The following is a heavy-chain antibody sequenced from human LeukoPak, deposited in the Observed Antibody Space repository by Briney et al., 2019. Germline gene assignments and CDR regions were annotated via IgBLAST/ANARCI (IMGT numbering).Heavy chain of an antibody. J-gene: IGHJ6*03. Sequence: GASVKVSCKASGGTFSNYAIGWVRQAPGQGLEWMGRIIPVAGVTNNAQKFQGRVTITADESTSTAYMELSSLRSEDTAVYYCARGSGRDDSSGYHRYYYYYMDVWGKGTTVTVSS. CDR1: GGTFSNYA. CDR3: ARGSGRDDSSGYHRYYYYYMDV. CDR2: IIPVAGVT. V-gene: IGHV1-69*04. D-gene: IGHD3-22*01.